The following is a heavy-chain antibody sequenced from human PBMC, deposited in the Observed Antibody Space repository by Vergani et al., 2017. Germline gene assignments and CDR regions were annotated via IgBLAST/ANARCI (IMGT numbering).Heavy chain of an antibody. V-gene: IGHV3-30-3*01. CDR1: GFTFSSYA. CDR3: AREPDTAMGNYYYYGMYV. J-gene: IGHJ6*02. Sequence: VQLLESGGGLVQPGGSLRLSCAASGFTFSSYAMHWVRQAPGKGLEWVAVISYDGSNKYYADSVKGRFTISRDNSKKTLYLQMNSLRAEDTAVYYCAREPDTAMGNYYYYGMYVWGQGSTVTVSS. D-gene: IGHD5-18*01. CDR2: ISYDGSNK.